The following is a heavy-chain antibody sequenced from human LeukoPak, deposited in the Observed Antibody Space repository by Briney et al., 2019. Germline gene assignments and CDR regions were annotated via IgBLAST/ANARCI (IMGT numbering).Heavy chain of an antibody. D-gene: IGHD3-3*01. J-gene: IGHJ5*02. V-gene: IGHV3-23*01. CDR3: AKGVDFWSGYYTDTGGWFDP. Sequence: PPGGSLRLSCAASGFTFSSYAMSWVRQAPGKGLEWVSAISGSGGSTYYADSVKGRFTISRDNSKNTLYLQMNSLRAEDTAVYYCAKGVDFWSGYYTDTGGWFDPWGQGTLVTGSS. CDR2: ISGSGGST. CDR1: GFTFSSYA.